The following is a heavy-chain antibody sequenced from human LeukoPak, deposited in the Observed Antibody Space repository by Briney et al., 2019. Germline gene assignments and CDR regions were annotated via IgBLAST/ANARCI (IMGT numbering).Heavy chain of an antibody. J-gene: IGHJ4*02. CDR2: ISVGGGDT. D-gene: IGHD3-16*01. CDR3: AKLNLGEMAYFDS. CDR1: GFIFSSYV. Sequence: GGSLRLSCAASGFIFSSYVMGWVRQAPGKGLEWVSSISVGGGDTFASDSVKGRFTITRENSKNTLYFQMTGLRVEDTAVYFCAKLNLGEMAYFDSWGQGTLVTVSS. V-gene: IGHV3-23*01.